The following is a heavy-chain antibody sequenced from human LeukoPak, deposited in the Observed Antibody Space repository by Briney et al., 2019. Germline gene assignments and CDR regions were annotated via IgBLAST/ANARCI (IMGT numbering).Heavy chain of an antibody. Sequence: GGSLRLSCAASGFTFSSYEMNWVRQAPGKGLEWVSYISSSGSTKYNAASVKGRFTISRNTAKNSWYRQRNSLRAKTTAVYNCSAGGYDEVPGDYWGQGTLVTVPS. V-gene: IGHV3-48*03. J-gene: IGHJ4*02. CDR2: ISSSGSTK. D-gene: IGHD5-12*01. CDR3: SAGGYDEVPGDY. CDR1: GFTFSSYE.